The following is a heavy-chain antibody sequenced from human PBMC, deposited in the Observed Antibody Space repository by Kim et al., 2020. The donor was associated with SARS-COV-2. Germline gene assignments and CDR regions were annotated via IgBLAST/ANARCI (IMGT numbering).Heavy chain of an antibody. CDR1: GFTFSDYY. Sequence: GGSLRLSCAASGFTFSDYYMSWIRQAPGMGLEWVSYISNSGFTTHYADSVKGRFTISRDNAKNSLYLQMNSLRAEDTAVYYCARVGSTVAAGSIDYWGQGTLVTVSS. J-gene: IGHJ4*02. V-gene: IGHV3-11*01. CDR2: ISNSGFTT. D-gene: IGHD6-13*01. CDR3: ARVGSTVAAGSIDY.